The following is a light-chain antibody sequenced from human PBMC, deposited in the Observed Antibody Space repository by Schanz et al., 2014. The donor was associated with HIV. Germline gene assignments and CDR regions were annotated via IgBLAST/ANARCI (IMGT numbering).Light chain of an antibody. CDR3: QQGNSFPLT. J-gene: IGKJ4*01. V-gene: IGKV1-39*01. CDR1: QSIINF. CDR2: GAS. Sequence: DIQMTQSPTSLSASVGDRVTITCRTSQSIINFLNWYQQKPGRAPKLLIYGASSLQSGVPSRFSGSGSGTDFTLTISSLQPADFATYYCQQGNSFPLTFGGGTKVEIK.